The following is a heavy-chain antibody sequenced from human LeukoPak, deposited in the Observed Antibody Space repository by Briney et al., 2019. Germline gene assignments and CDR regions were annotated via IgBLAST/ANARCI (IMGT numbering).Heavy chain of an antibody. D-gene: IGHD2-2*01. V-gene: IGHV1-46*01. CDR2: INPSGGST. Sequence: ASVKVSCKASGYTFTSYYMHWVRQAPGQGLEWMGIINPSGGSTSYAQKFQGRVTMTRDTPTSTVYLELSSLRSEDTAVYYCARSGDLNDSTGYCSSTSCYAEWFDPWGQGTLVTVSS. J-gene: IGHJ5*02. CDR1: GYTFTSYY. CDR3: ARSGDLNDSTGYCSSTSCYAEWFDP.